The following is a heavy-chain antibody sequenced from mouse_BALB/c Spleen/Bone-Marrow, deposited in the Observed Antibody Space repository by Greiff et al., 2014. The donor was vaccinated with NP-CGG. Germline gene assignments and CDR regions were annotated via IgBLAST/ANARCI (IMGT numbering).Heavy chain of an antibody. CDR3: AREGGAMDY. J-gene: IGHJ4*01. CDR2: ISNLAYSI. V-gene: IGHV5-15*02. Sequence: EVNLVESGGGLVQPGGSRKLSCAASGFTFSDYGMAWVRRAPGKGPEWVAFISNLAYSIYYADTVTGRFTISRENAKNTLYLEMSSLRSEDTAMYYCAREGGAMDYWGQGTSVTVSS. CDR1: GFTFSDYG.